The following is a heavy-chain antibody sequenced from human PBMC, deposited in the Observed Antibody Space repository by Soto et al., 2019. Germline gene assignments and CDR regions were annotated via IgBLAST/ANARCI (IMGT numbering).Heavy chain of an antibody. J-gene: IGHJ1*01. CDR2: ISWDGGST. V-gene: IGHV3-43*01. CDR1: GFTFDDYT. D-gene: IGHD4-17*01. CDR3: AKDNYYGDYVVYFQH. Sequence: VGSLRLSCAASGFTFDDYTMHWVRQAPGKGLEWVSLISWDGGSTYYADSVKGRFTISRDNSKNSLYLQMNSLRTEDTALYYCAKDNYYGDYVVYFQHWGQGTLVTVSS.